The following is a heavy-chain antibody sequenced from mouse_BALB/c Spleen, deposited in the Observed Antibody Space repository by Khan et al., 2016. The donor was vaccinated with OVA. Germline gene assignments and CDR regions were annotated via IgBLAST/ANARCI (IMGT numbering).Heavy chain of an antibody. V-gene: IGHV1-39*01. D-gene: IGHD2-1*01. CDR1: GYSFTDYN. CDR2: IDPYYGDA. Sequence: VQLQQSGPELDKPGASVKISCEASGYSFTDYNMNWVKQSNGKSLEWIGNIDPYYGDAHYNQKFKGNATLTVDRSSSTAYMQLKSLTSEDSAVYYCTRLGTNYSFDYWGQGTTLTVSS. J-gene: IGHJ2*01. CDR3: TRLGTNYSFDY.